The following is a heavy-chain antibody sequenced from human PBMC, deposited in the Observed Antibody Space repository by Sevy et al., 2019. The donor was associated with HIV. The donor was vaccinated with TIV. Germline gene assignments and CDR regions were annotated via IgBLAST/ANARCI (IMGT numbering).Heavy chain of an antibody. V-gene: IGHV4-59*01. CDR3: ARDTTTRPRVLDY. D-gene: IGHD1-1*01. CDR2: IYFTGNT. J-gene: IGHJ4*02. Sequence: SETLSLTCSVSGGSISSYFWTCVRQSPGKGLEWIGNIYFTGNTDYRPSLKSRVTLSLDTSKSHFSLILNSVTATDTAVYYCARDTTTRPRVLDYWGQGTLVTVSS. CDR1: GGSISSYF.